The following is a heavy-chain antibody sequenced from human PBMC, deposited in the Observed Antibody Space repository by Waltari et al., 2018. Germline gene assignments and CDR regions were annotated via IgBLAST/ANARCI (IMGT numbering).Heavy chain of an antibody. Sequence: QLQLQESGPRLVRPSETLSLICRVSGVSITSNRHYWPWIRQSPGQGLEWIGTVSFSGTTYIRPSLKSRVSVSRDTSKNQVSLILGSVTAADMAVYYCATYIGASVGTAAFDVWGQGTMVTVSS. CDR3: ATYIGASVGTAAFDV. V-gene: IGHV4-39*01. D-gene: IGHD5-12*01. CDR1: GVSITSNRHY. J-gene: IGHJ3*01. CDR2: VSFSGTT.